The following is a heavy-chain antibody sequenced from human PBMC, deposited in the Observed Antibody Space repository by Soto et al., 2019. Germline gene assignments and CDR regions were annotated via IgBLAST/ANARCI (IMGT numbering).Heavy chain of an antibody. J-gene: IGHJ4*02. V-gene: IGHV3-30*03. CDR1: GFNFSSHG. Sequence: GGSLRLSCAASGFNFSSHGLHWVRQAPGKGLQWLAVISYDGNNKYYADSVEGRFTISRDNSKNTVYLQMNSLRAEDTAVYYCARDSGSYPHARDYWGQGTLVTVSS. D-gene: IGHD1-26*01. CDR3: ARDSGSYPHARDY. CDR2: ISYDGNNK.